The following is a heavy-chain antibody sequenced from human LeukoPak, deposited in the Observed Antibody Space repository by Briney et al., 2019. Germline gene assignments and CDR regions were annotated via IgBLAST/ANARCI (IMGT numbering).Heavy chain of an antibody. CDR2: IWYDGSNK. J-gene: IGHJ4*02. Sequence: GGSLRLSCAASGFTFSSYGMHWVRQAPGKGLEWVAVIWYDGSNKYYADSVKGRFTISRDNSKNTLYLQMNSLRAEDTAVYYCAKDDSSGYYYGAFDYWGQGTLVTVSS. V-gene: IGHV3-30*02. CDR3: AKDDSSGYYYGAFDY. CDR1: GFTFSSYG. D-gene: IGHD3-22*01.